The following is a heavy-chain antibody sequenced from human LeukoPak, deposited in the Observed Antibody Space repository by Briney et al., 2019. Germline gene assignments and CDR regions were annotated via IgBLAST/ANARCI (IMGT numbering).Heavy chain of an antibody. V-gene: IGHV4-59*01. CDR2: INYSGST. J-gene: IGHJ3*02. Sequence: PSETLSLTCTVSGGSISSYYWSWIRQPPGKGLEWIGYINYSGSTNYKPSLKSRVTISVDTSKNQFSLKLSSVTAADTAVYYCARVRHGAFDIWGQGTMVTVSS. CDR3: ARVRHGAFDI. CDR1: GGSISSYY.